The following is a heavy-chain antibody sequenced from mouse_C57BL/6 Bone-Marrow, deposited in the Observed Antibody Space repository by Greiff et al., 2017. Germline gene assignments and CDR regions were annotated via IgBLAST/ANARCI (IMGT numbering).Heavy chain of an antibody. V-gene: IGHV1-81*01. D-gene: IGHD1-1*01. CDR2: IYPRSGNT. Sequence: VQLQQSGAELARPGASVKLSCKASGYTFTSYGISWVKQRTGQGLEWIGEIYPRSGNTYYNEKFKGKATLTADKSSSTAYMELRSLTSEDSAVYFCARRRFITTVVGNWYFDVWGTGTTVTVSS. J-gene: IGHJ1*03. CDR3: ARRRFITTVVGNWYFDV. CDR1: GYTFTSYG.